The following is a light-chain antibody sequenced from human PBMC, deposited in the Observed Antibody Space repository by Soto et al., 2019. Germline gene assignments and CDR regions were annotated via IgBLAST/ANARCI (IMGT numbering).Light chain of an antibody. Sequence: SYELTEPPSVSVSPGQTASITCSGDKLGDKYACWYQQKPGQSPVLVIYQDSKRPSGIPERFSGSNSGNTATLTISGTQAMDEADYYCPAWDSSFVVFGGGTKLTVL. CDR3: PAWDSSFVV. V-gene: IGLV3-1*01. CDR2: QDS. CDR1: KLGDKY. J-gene: IGLJ2*01.